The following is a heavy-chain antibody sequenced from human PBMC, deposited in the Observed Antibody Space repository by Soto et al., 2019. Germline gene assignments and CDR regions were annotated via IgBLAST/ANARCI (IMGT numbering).Heavy chain of an antibody. CDR2: IIPIFGTA. Sequence: QVQLVQSGAEVKKPGSSVKVSCKASGGTFSSYAISWVRQAPGQGLEWMGGIIPIFGTANYAQKFQGRVTITADESTSTAYRELSSLRAEDTALYYCARDDQSGDKFDYWGQGTLVTVSS. CDR1: GGTFSSYA. V-gene: IGHV1-69*12. J-gene: IGHJ4*02. CDR3: ARDDQSGDKFDY. D-gene: IGHD3-10*01.